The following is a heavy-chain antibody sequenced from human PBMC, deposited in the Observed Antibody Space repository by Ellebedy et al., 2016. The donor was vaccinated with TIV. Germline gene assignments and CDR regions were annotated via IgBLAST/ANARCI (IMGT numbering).Heavy chain of an antibody. Sequence: ASVKVSCXASGYTFTSYAMHWVRQAPGQRLEWMGWINAGNGNTKYLQKFQGRVTITRDTSASTAYMELSSLRSEDTAVYYCARGSYSSGWFHWGQGTLVTVSS. CDR3: ARGSYSSGWFH. CDR2: INAGNGNT. CDR1: GYTFTSYA. J-gene: IGHJ4*02. D-gene: IGHD6-19*01. V-gene: IGHV1-3*01.